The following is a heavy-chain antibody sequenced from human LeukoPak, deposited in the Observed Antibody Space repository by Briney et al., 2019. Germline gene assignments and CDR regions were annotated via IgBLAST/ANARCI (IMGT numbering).Heavy chain of an antibody. Sequence: GGSLRLSCAASGFTFSSYAMSWVRQAPGKGLEWVSAISGSGGSTYYADSVKGRFTISRDNSKNTLYLQMNSLRAEDTAVYYCAKDLRGSRSYGIMYYYYYGMDVWGQGTTVTVSS. D-gene: IGHD3-10*01. J-gene: IGHJ6*02. V-gene: IGHV3-23*01. CDR2: ISGSGGST. CDR3: AKDLRGSRSYGIMYYYYYGMDV. CDR1: GFTFSSYA.